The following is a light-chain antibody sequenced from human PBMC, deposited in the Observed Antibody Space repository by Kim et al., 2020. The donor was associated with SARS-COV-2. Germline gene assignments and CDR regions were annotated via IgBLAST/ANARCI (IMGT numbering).Light chain of an antibody. CDR2: DEN. J-gene: IGLJ1*01. Sequence: SSELTLDPAVSVALGQTVRITCQGDSLRTYYASWYQQKPGQAPVLVIYDENNRPSGIPDRFSASSSGNTASLTITGAQAEDEADYYCNSRDSSGNSYFFGTGTKVTVL. CDR1: SLRTYY. CDR3: NSRDSSGNSYF. V-gene: IGLV3-19*01.